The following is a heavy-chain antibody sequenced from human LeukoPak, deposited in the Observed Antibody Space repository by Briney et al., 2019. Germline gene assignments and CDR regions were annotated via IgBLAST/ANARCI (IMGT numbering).Heavy chain of an antibody. CDR1: GYTFTSYG. CDR2: IIPIFGTA. J-gene: IGHJ3*02. V-gene: IGHV1-69*06. Sequence: ASVKVSCKASGYTFTSYGISWVRQAPGQGLEWMGGIIPIFGTANYAQKFQGRVTITADKSTSTAYMELSSLRSEDTAVYYCARVATVDAFDIWGQGTMVTVSS. D-gene: IGHD4-17*01. CDR3: ARVATVDAFDI.